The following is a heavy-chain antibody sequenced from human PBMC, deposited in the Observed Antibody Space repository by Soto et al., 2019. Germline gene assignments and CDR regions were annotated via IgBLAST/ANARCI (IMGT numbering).Heavy chain of an antibody. D-gene: IGHD6-19*01. CDR2: ISGSGGST. J-gene: IGHJ6*03. CDR3: AKSGPMGSGWYAIDYYYMDV. CDR1: GFTFSSYA. V-gene: IGHV3-23*01. Sequence: QLGGSLRLSCAASGFTFSSYAMSWVRQAPGKGLEWVSAISGSGGSTYYADSVKGRFTISRDNSKNTLYLQMNSLRAEDTAVYYCAKSGPMGSGWYAIDYYYMDVWGKGTTVTVSS.